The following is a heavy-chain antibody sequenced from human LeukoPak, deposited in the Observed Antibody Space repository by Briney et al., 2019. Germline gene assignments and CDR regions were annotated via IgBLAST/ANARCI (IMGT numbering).Heavy chain of an antibody. CDR3: ARLEPYYDFWSGYHNWFDP. CDR1: GGSISSYY. D-gene: IGHD3-3*01. CDR2: IYTSGST. J-gene: IGHJ5*02. V-gene: IGHV4-4*09. Sequence: PSETLSLTCTVSGGSISSYYWSWIRQPPGKGLEWIGYIYTSGSTNYNPSLKSRVTISVDTSKNQFSLKLSSVTAADTAVYYCARLEPYYDFWSGYHNWFDPWGQGTLVTVSS.